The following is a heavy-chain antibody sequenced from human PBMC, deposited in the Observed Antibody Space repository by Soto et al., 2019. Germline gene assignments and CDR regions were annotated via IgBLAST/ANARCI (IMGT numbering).Heavy chain of an antibody. CDR2: IRSKTSFYAT. V-gene: IGHV3-73*01. J-gene: IGHJ4*02. CDR1: GFTVSGAA. CDR3: TRHLVDY. Sequence: GESLKISCATSGFTVSGAALHWVRQAPGKGLEWIGRIRSKTSFYATAYAASVRGRFSISRDDSRRTVYLQMNSLKMEDTAVYYCTRHLVDYWGQGTLVTAPQ.